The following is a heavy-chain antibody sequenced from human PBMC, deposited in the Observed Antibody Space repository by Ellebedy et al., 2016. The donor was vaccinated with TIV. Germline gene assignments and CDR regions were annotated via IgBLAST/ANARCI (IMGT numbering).Heavy chain of an antibody. Sequence: SETLSLTCAVSGGSISSSNWWSWVRQPPGKGLEWIGEIYHSGSTNYNPSLKSRVTISVDKSKNQFSLKLSSVTAADTAVYYCARGGPYCGGDCYSEYFQHWGQGTLVTVSS. CDR1: GGSISSSNW. J-gene: IGHJ1*01. D-gene: IGHD2-21*02. CDR3: ARGGPYCGGDCYSEYFQH. V-gene: IGHV4-4*02. CDR2: IYHSGST.